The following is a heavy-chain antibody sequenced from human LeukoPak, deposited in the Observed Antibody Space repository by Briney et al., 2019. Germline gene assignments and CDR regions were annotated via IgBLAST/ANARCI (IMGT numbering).Heavy chain of an antibody. J-gene: IGHJ6*02. CDR2: INPNSGGT. CDR1: GYTFTGYY. Sequence: ASVKVSCKASGYTFTGYYMRWVRQAPGQGLEWMGWINPNSGGTNYAQKFQGRVTMTRDTSISTAYMELSRLRSDDTAVYYCARDGQGDYYGMDVWGQGTTVTVSS. V-gene: IGHV1-2*02. CDR3: ARDGQGDYYGMDV.